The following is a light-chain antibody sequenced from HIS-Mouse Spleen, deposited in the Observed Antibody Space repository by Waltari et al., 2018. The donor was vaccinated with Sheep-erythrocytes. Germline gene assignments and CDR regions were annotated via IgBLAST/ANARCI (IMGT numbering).Light chain of an antibody. CDR1: SRDVGGYNY. V-gene: IGLV2-14*03. Sequence: QSALTQPASVSGSPGQSITISCTGTSRDVGGYNYVSWYHQHPGKAPKRMIYDVSNRPSGVSNRFSGSKSGNTASLTISGLQAEDEADYYCSSYTSSSTSWVFGGGTKLTVL. CDR2: DVS. CDR3: SSYTSSSTSWV. J-gene: IGLJ3*02.